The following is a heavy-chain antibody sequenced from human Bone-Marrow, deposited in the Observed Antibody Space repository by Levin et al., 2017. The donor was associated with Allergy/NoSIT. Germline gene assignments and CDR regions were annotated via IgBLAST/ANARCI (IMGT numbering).Heavy chain of an antibody. J-gene: IGHJ4*02. CDR2: ISYDGSNK. Sequence: PGGSLRLSCAASGFTFSSYGMHWVRQAPGKGLEWVAVISYDGSNKYYADSVKGRFTISRDNSKNTLYLQMNSLRAEDTAVYYCAKGSGYEVMDYWGQGTLVTVSS. CDR3: AKGSGYEVMDY. CDR1: GFTFSSYG. V-gene: IGHV3-30*18. D-gene: IGHD5-12*01.